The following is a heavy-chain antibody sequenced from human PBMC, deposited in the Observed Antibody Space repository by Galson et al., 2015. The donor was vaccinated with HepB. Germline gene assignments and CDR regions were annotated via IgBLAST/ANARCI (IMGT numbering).Heavy chain of an antibody. CDR2: ISNDGTT. Sequence: SLRLSCAASGFSVSSNYISWVRQAPGKGLEWVSIISNDGTTSYADSVKGRFSISRDNSKNTLYLRMNSLRAADTAVYYCARVGWSDYWGQGTLVTVSS. D-gene: IGHD3-3*01. CDR1: GFSVSSNY. J-gene: IGHJ4*02. CDR3: ARVGWSDY. V-gene: IGHV3-53*01.